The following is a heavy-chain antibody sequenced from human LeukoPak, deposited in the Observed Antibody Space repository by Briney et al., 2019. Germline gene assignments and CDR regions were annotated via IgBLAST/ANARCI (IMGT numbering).Heavy chain of an antibody. CDR2: ISGSGGST. D-gene: IGHD5-12*01. V-gene: IGHV3-23*01. J-gene: IGHJ5*02. CDR1: GFTFSSYG. Sequence: PGGSLRLSCAASGFTFSSYGMSWVRQAPGKGLEWVSAISGSGGSTYYADSVKGRFTISRDNSKNTLYLQMNSLRAEDTAVYYCAKEQRGYTGYAVGSWFDPWGQGTLVTVSS. CDR3: AKEQRGYTGYAVGSWFDP.